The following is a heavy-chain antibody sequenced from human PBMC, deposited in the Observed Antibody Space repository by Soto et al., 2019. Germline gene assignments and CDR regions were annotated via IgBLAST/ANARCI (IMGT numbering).Heavy chain of an antibody. D-gene: IGHD3-3*01. V-gene: IGHV3-30-3*01. J-gene: IGHJ4*02. CDR2: ISYDGSNK. Sequence: PGGSLSLSFSASGFTFSSYAMHWVRQAPGKGLEWVAVISYDGSNKYYADSVKGRFTXSXDNSKXTLYLQMXSLRAEDTAVYYCARGVGLRFLEWLLYDYWGQGTLVTVSS. CDR3: ARGVGLRFLEWLLYDY. CDR1: GFTFSSYA.